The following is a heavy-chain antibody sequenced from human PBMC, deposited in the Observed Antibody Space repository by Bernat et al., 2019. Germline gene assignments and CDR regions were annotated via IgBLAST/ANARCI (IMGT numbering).Heavy chain of an antibody. CDR1: GYTFIHYD. J-gene: IGHJ6*02. CDR2: ISAHNGNT. Sequence: QVQLVQSGPEVKKPGASVKVSCKASGYTFIHYDITWVRQAPGQGLEWVGRISAHNGNTNYGQKVQGRVTMTTDTSTSTAYMELRSLRSNDTAVDYCARDHQWLAFNGMDVWGQGTTVSVSS. V-gene: IGHV1-18*01. D-gene: IGHD6-19*01. CDR3: ARDHQWLAFNGMDV.